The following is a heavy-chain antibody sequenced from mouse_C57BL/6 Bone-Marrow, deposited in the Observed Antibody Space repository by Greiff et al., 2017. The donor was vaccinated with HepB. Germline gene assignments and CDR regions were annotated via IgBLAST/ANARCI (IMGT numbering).Heavy chain of an antibody. CDR1: GYTFPSYW. CDR2: IDPSDSYT. CDR3: ARGYDDDEGAWFAY. Sequence: QVQLQQPGAELVKPGASVKLSCKASGYTFPSYWMPWVTPRPGQGLEWIGEIDPSDSYTNYNQKFKGKDTLTVDTSSSTAYMQRSSLTSEDSAVYYCARGYDDDEGAWFAYWGQGTLVTVSA. D-gene: IGHD2-4*01. J-gene: IGHJ3*01. V-gene: IGHV1-50*01.